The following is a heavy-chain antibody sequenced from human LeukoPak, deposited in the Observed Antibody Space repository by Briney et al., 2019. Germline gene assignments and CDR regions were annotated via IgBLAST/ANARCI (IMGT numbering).Heavy chain of an antibody. CDR2: IWSDGTNK. CDR3: AKDAQRGFNYSNSLEY. J-gene: IGHJ4*02. Sequence: GGSLRLSCAAAGFTFSHYGMHWVRQAPGKGLEWVAVIWSDGTNKYYAESVKGRFTISRDDSGNTVYLQMNSLRPEDTGVYYCAKDAQRGFNYSNSLEYWGQGTPVTVST. CDR1: GFTFSHYG. V-gene: IGHV3-33*06. D-gene: IGHD4-11*01.